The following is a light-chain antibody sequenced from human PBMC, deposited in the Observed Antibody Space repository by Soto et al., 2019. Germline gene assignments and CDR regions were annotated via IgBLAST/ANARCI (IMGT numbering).Light chain of an antibody. CDR2: EGS. J-gene: IGLJ2*01. CDR3: CSYAGSSTFEV. Sequence: QSALTQPASVSGSPGQSITISCTGTSSDVGRYNLVSWYQQHPGKAPKLMIYEGSKRPSGVSNRFSGSKSANTASLTISGLQAEDEAHYYCCSYAGSSTFEVFGGGTKLTVL. V-gene: IGLV2-23*03. CDR1: SSDVGRYNL.